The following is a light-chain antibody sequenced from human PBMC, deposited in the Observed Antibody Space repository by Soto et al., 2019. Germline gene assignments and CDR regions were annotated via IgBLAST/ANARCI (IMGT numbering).Light chain of an antibody. CDR1: QSVPRSY. CDR3: QQYAWSPLI. J-gene: IGKJ5*01. V-gene: IGKV3-20*01. CDR2: DAS. Sequence: IVLTQSPGTLSLSPGERATLSCRASQSVPRSYLAWYQQRPGQAPTLLISDASNRATGIPYRFSGSESGTYFTLTYSSLEPEDFSLYYYQQYAWSPLIFGHWTLLEMK.